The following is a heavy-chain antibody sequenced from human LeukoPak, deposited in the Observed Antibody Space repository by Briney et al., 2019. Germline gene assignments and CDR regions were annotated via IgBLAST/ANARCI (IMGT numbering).Heavy chain of an antibody. V-gene: IGHV3-21*01. J-gene: IGHJ6*02. CDR3: ARDTCSGGSCYGYYYYGMDV. D-gene: IGHD2-15*01. CDR1: GFTFSSYS. CDR2: ISSSSSYI. Sequence: PGGSPRLSCAASGFTFSSYSMNWVRQAPGKGLEWVSSISSSSSYIYYADSVKGRFTISRDNAKNSLYLQMNSLRAEDTAVYYCARDTCSGGSCYGYYYYGMDVWGQGTTVTVSS.